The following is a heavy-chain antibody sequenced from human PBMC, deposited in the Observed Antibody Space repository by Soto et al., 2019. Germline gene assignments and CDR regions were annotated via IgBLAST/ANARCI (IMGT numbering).Heavy chain of an antibody. CDR1: GGSFSGYY. Sequence: QVQLQQWGAGLLKPSETLSLTCAVYGGSFSGYYWSWIRQPPGKGLEWIGEINHSGSTNYNPSLKSRVPISVDTSTNQFSLKLSSVTAADTAVYYCARAAPRYCSGGSCYSGRAYWGQGTLVTVSS. J-gene: IGHJ4*02. CDR2: INHSGST. V-gene: IGHV4-34*01. D-gene: IGHD2-15*01. CDR3: ARAAPRYCSGGSCYSGRAY.